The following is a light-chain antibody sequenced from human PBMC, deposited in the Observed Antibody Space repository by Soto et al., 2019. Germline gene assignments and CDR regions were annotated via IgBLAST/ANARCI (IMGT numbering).Light chain of an antibody. V-gene: IGKV1-39*01. J-gene: IGKJ2*01. CDR3: HQSYTTPNP. CDR2: AAS. CDR1: QFIDTY. Sequence: DIQMTQSPSSLSASVGDRVTITCRASQFIDTYLHWYQQKPREAPKLLIYAASNLQSGVSSRFRGSGSGTDFTLTISNLQPEDFATYHCHQSYTTPNPFGQGTKVEI.